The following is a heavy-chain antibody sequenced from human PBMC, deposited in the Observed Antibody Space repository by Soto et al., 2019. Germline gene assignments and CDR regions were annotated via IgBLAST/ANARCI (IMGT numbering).Heavy chain of an antibody. CDR1: GFSFDFYG. CDR3: SRDHYGSGAI. V-gene: IGHV3-7*05. Sequence: EVQLVESGGGLVQPGGSLRLSCAASGFSFDFYGMTWVRQAPGKGLEWVASIMGDGREGEKYYVDSGKVRFTISRDNAKNLLYMQMSSLSAEDTATYFCSRDHYGSGAIWGQGTPVIVSS. J-gene: IGHJ4*02. CDR2: IMGDGREGEK. D-gene: IGHD3-10*01.